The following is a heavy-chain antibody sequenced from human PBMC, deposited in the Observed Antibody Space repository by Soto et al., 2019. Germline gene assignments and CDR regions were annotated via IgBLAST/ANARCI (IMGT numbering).Heavy chain of an antibody. V-gene: IGHV3-23*01. Sequence: GGSLRLSCAASGFTFRSYAMSWVRQAPGKGLEWVSAISGSGGSTYYADSVKGRFTISRDNSKNTLYLQMNSLRSEDSAVYYCAKDRNFDWLYDYWGQGPLVTVSS. CDR2: ISGSGGST. D-gene: IGHD3-9*01. CDR3: AKDRNFDWLYDY. J-gene: IGHJ4*02. CDR1: GFTFRSYA.